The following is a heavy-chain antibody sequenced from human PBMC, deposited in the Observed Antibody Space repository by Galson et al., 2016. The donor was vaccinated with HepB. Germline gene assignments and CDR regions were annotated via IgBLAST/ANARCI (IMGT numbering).Heavy chain of an antibody. Sequence: LSLTCSVSGDSISSGGYHWIWIRQHPGKGPEWIGYIYSSGTTYYNPSLKSRITISLVMSKNQFSLKVNSVTAADTAIYHCARGTDFSILYWGQGTLVTVSS. CDR2: IYSSGTT. D-gene: IGHD4-11*01. J-gene: IGHJ4*02. CDR3: ARGTDFSILY. V-gene: IGHV4-31*03. CDR1: GDSISSGGYH.